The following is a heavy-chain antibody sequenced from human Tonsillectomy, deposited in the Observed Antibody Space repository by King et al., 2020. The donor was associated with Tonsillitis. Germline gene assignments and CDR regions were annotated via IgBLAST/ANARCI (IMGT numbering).Heavy chain of an antibody. CDR1: GGSISSYY. CDR2: IYYSGST. J-gene: IGHJ4*02. Sequence: VQLQESGPGLVKPSETLSLTCTVSGGSISSYYWRWIRQPPGKGREWMGYIYYSGSTNYNTSLKRRVTISVDTSKNQFSLKLSSVTAADTAVYYCARGYSNWGFDYWGQGTLVTVSS. CDR3: ARGYSNWGFDY. D-gene: IGHD7-27*01. V-gene: IGHV4-59*01.